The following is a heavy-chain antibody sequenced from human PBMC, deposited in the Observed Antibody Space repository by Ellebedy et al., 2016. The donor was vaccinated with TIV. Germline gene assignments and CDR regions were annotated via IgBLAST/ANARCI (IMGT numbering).Heavy chain of an antibody. CDR1: VGSFSGYY. D-gene: IGHD6-19*01. J-gene: IGHJ5*02. Sequence: SETLSLXXAVYVGSFSGYYWIWVRQPPGKGLEWIGEINHSGSTNYNPSLKSRVTISVDTSKNQFSLKLSSVTAADTAVYYCARGKAAVARPNWFDPWGQGTLVTVSS. V-gene: IGHV4-34*01. CDR3: ARGKAAVARPNWFDP. CDR2: INHSGST.